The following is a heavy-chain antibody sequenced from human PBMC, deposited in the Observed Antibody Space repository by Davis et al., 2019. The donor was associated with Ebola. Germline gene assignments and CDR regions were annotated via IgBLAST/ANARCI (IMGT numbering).Heavy chain of an antibody. CDR3: ARADGDYVHFDY. V-gene: IGHV4-59*01. CDR2: IYYRGNT. J-gene: IGHJ4*02. CDR1: GASITSYY. D-gene: IGHD4-17*01. Sequence: SETLSLTCSVSGASITSYYWSWVRQPPGKGLDWIGNIYYRGNTNYNPSLKSRVTISLDTSENQFSLKVSSVTAADTAVYYCARADGDYVHFDYWGQGILVTVS.